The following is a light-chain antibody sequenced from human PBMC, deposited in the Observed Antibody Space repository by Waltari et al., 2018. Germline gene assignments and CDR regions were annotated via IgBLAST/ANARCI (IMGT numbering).Light chain of an antibody. CDR1: QTVSSY. V-gene: IGKV3-11*01. J-gene: IGKJ2*01. CDR3: QQRGNWPSGYT. CDR2: DAS. Sequence: EIVLTQSPATLSLSPGERATLSCRASQTVSSYLAWYQQKPGQAPRLLIFDASRRATGITARFSGSGSGTDFTLTISSLEPEDFAVYYCQQRGNWPSGYTFGQGTKVEIK.